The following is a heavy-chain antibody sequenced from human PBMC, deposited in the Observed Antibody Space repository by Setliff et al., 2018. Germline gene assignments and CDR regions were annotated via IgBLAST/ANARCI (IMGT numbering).Heavy chain of an antibody. CDR1: GYSFISYD. Sequence: GASVKVSCKASGYSFISYDINWVRQAPGQGLEWMGWMNPERDNTGYAQKFQGRVTMTGHASINTAYMELTSLTSEDTAVYYCVRNPLGPDASTPGGYWGQGTLVTVSS. V-gene: IGHV1-8*01. J-gene: IGHJ4*02. CDR3: VRNPLGPDASTPGGY. D-gene: IGHD3-16*01. CDR2: MNPERDNT.